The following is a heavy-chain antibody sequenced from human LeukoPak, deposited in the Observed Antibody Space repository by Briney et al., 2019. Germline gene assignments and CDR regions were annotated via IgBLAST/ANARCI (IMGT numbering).Heavy chain of an antibody. V-gene: IGHV3-30*18. CDR2: ISYDGSTK. CDR1: GFTFSSYG. Sequence: PGRSLRLSCAASGFTFSSYGMRWVRQAPGKGLEWVAVISYDGSTKYYADPVKGRFTISRDNSKNTLYLQMNSLRAEDTAVYYGAKGEGERIVGATTAFDIWGQGTMVTVSS. J-gene: IGHJ3*02. CDR3: AKGEGERIVGATTAFDI. D-gene: IGHD1-26*01.